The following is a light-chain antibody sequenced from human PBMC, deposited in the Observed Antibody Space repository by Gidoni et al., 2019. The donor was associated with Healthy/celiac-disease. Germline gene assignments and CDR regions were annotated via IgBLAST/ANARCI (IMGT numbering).Light chain of an antibody. CDR1: HSLLHSNGYNY. CDR2: LGS. Sequence: DIVMTQSPLSLHVTPGEPASISCRSRHSLLHSNGYNYLDWYLQKPGQSPQLLIYLGSNLDYGVPDRFGCRGSGTDFTLKICCVDAGGVALYYCVQALRTPRTFXQXTKLEIK. J-gene: IGKJ2*02. CDR3: VQALRTPRT. V-gene: IGKV2-28*01.